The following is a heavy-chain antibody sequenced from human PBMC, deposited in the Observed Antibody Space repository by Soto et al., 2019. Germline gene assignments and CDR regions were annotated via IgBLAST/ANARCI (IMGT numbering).Heavy chain of an antibody. Sequence: QVQLVHSGAEVKKPGSSVKVSCKASGGTFSSYAISWVRQAPGQGLEWMGGSIPIFGTANYAQKFQGRVTITADESTSTAYMELRSLRSEDTSVYYCARPRRATLNWFDPWGQGTLVTVSS. CDR1: GGTFSSYA. V-gene: IGHV1-69*01. D-gene: IGHD5-12*01. CDR3: ARPRRATLNWFDP. CDR2: SIPIFGTA. J-gene: IGHJ5*02.